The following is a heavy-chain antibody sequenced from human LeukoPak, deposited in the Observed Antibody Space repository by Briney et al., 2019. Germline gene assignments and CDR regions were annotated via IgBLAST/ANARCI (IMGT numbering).Heavy chain of an antibody. J-gene: IGHJ4*02. Sequence: GGSLRLSCAASGFTFSNFAMHWVRQAPGKGLEWVAVIWYDGSNKYYADSVKGRFTISRDNSKNTLYLQMNSLRAEDTAVYYCARDGHYYGSGSPFYFDYWGQGTLVTVSS. CDR1: GFTFSNFA. D-gene: IGHD3-10*01. V-gene: IGHV3-33*08. CDR3: ARDGHYYGSGSPFYFDY. CDR2: IWYDGSNK.